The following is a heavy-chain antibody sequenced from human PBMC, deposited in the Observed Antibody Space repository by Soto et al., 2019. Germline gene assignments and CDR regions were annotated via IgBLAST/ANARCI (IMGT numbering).Heavy chain of an antibody. D-gene: IGHD3-10*01. CDR3: ARAPLGGWLIGSGTYGYGMDV. V-gene: IGHV3-48*03. CDR1: GFTFSSYE. CDR2: ISSSGTTI. J-gene: IGHJ6*02. Sequence: PGGSLRLSCAASGFTFSSYEMNWVRQAPGKGLEWVSYISSSGTTIYYADSVKGRFTISRDNAKNSLFLQMNSLRAEDTADYYCARAPLGGWLIGSGTYGYGMDVWGHGTTVTVSS.